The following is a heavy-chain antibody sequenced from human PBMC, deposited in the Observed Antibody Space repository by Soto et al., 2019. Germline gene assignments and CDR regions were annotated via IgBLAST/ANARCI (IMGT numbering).Heavy chain of an antibody. CDR1: GFSFSSYE. CDR2: ISSSGTI. J-gene: IGHJ3*01. V-gene: IGHV3-48*03. D-gene: IGHD5-12*01. CDR3: TKEKSVMYSGYDAFDV. Sequence: VGSLRLSCAASGFSFSSYEMDWVRQAPGKGLEWVAYISSSGTILYGDSVKGRFTISRDNADNSLYLQMNSLIAEDTAIYYCTKEKSVMYSGYDAFDVCGRGTMVTV.